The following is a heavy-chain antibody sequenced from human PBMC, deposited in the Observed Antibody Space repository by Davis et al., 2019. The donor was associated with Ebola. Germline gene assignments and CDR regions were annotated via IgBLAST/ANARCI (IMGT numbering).Heavy chain of an antibody. CDR3: ASSPTRYCSGGSCYSRHYYYYGMDV. CDR1: GGSISSYY. J-gene: IGHJ6*02. CDR2: IYYSGST. D-gene: IGHD2-15*01. V-gene: IGHV4-59*01. Sequence: MPSETLSLTCTVSGGSISSYYWSWIRQPPGKGLEWIGYIYYSGSTNYNPSLKSRVTISVDTSKNQFSLKVTSVTAADTAVYYCASSPTRYCSGGSCYSRHYYYYGMDVWGQGTTVTVSS.